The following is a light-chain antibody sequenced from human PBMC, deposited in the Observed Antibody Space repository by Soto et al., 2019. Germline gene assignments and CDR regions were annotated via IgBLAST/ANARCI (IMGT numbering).Light chain of an antibody. V-gene: IGKV3-15*01. CDR1: QSVSRN. CDR2: GVY. J-gene: IGKJ5*01. CDR3: QQYNNWPPIT. Sequence: EIVMTQSPGTLSLSPGERATLSCRASQSVSRNLAWYQQKPGQAPRLLIYGVYTRATGIPARFSGSGSGTDFTLTISSLQSEDFAVYYCQQYNNWPPITCGQGTRLEIK.